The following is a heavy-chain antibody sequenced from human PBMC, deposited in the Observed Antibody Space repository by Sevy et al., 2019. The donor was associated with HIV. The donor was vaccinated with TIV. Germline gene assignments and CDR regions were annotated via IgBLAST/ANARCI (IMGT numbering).Heavy chain of an antibody. CDR1: GFTFSSYA. V-gene: IGHV3-30*04. Sequence: GGSLRLSCAASGFTFSSYAMHWVRQAPGKGLEWVAVISYDGSNKYYAHSVKGRFTISRDNSKNTLYLQMNSLRAEDTAVYYCARGSSYYYGMDVWGQGTTVTVSS. J-gene: IGHJ6*02. CDR3: ARGSSYYYGMDV. CDR2: ISYDGSNK.